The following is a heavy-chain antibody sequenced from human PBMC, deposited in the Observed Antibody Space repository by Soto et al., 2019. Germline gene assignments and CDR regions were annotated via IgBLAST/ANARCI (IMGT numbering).Heavy chain of an antibody. D-gene: IGHD2-2*02. J-gene: IGHJ4*02. Sequence: QEQLVESGGGVVQPGKSLRLSCAASGFTFNTYGMHWVPQAPGKGLEWVAVISYDGSEKYYVDSVKGRFTISKDNSKNTLYLQMNSLRPEDTAVYYCAKSPNFYCSSPNCYKYYFDHWGQGTRVTVSS. CDR1: GFTFNTYG. V-gene: IGHV3-30*18. CDR3: AKSPNFYCSSPNCYKYYFDH. CDR2: ISYDGSEK.